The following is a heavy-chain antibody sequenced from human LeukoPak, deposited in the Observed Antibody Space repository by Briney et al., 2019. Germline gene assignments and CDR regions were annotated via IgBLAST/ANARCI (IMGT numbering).Heavy chain of an antibody. CDR1: GGSISSGNYY. V-gene: IGHV4-39*01. Sequence: PSETLSLTCTVSGGSISSGNYYWAWIRQPPGKELEWIGSMYYSGSTYYNPSLKSRVTISVDTSKNQFSLKLSSVTATDTAVYYCASPYFDFWGQGTLVTVSS. J-gene: IGHJ4*02. CDR2: MYYSGST. CDR3: ASPYFDF.